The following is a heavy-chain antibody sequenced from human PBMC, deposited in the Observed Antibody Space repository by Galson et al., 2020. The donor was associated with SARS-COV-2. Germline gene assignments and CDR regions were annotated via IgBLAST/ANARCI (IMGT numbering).Heavy chain of an antibody. D-gene: IGHD6-19*01. CDR1: GFSLSTSGVG. J-gene: IGHJ4*02. V-gene: IGHV2-5*01. Sequence: SGPTLVKPTQTLTLTCTFSGFSLSTSGVGVGWIRQPPGKALDWLTLIYWNYDKRYSPSLKSRLTITKDASKNQVVLTMTNMDPVDTATYYCVLRRRVGSGWYREGFDYWGQGTLVTVSS. CDR3: VLRRRVGSGWYREGFDY. CDR2: IYWNYDK.